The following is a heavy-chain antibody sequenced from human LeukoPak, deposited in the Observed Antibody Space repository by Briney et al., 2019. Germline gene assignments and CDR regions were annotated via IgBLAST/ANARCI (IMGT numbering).Heavy chain of an antibody. D-gene: IGHD4-17*01. J-gene: IGHJ4*02. V-gene: IGHV3-23*01. Sequence: GGSLRLSCAASGFTFSNYWMTWVRQAPGRRLEWVSAISGSSGLTYYADSVKGRFTISRDNSKNTLFLQMNSLRAEDTAVYYCARRGESTSYGDYRFDYWGQGTLVTVSS. CDR2: ISGSSGLT. CDR1: GFTFSNYW. CDR3: ARRGESTSYGDYRFDY.